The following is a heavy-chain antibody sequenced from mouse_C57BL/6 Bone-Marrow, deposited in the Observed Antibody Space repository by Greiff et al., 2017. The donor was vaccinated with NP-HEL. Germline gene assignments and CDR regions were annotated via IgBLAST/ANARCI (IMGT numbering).Heavy chain of an antibody. J-gene: IGHJ2*01. CDR2: IYPRSGNN. CDR1: GYTFTSYG. CDR3: AREGY. V-gene: IGHV1-81*01. Sequence: QVQLKQSGAELARPGDSVKLSCKASGYTFTSYGISWVKQRTGQGLEWIGEIYPRSGNNYYNEKFKGKATLTADKSSSTAYMELRSLTSEDSAVYFCAREGYWGQGTTLTVSS.